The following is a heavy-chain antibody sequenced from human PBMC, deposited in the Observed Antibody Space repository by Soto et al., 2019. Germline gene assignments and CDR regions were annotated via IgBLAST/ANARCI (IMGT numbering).Heavy chain of an antibody. CDR3: ARVLASSLYSARFDY. CDR1: GYTFTSYY. D-gene: IGHD6-13*01. Sequence: QVQLVQSGAEVKKPGASVNVSCKASGYTFTSYYVHWVRQAPGQGLEWMGVFNPGAGSASYAEEFQGRVTMTSDTSTSTVYMDLSSLRSEDTAVYYCARVLASSLYSARFDYWGQGTLVTVSS. V-gene: IGHV1-46*01. CDR2: FNPGAGSA. J-gene: IGHJ4*02.